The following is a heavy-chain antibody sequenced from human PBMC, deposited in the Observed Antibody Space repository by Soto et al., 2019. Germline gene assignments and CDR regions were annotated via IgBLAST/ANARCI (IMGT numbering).Heavy chain of an antibody. CDR1: GFTFSSYA. CDR3: ARVISCGGGTCSSVHQYYGMDV. CDR2: IRHSGSHI. Sequence: GGSLRLSCAASGFTFSSYAMHWVRQAPGKGLEWVAFIRHSGSHINYAASVEGRFTISRDNAKNALYLQMNTVRVEDTAIYYCARVISCGGGTCSSVHQYYGMDVWGPGTTVTVSS. V-gene: IGHV3-21*01. J-gene: IGHJ6*02. D-gene: IGHD2-21*01.